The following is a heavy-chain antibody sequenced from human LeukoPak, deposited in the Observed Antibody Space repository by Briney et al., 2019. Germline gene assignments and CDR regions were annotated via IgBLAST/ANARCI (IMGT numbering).Heavy chain of an antibody. CDR1: GYTFTGYY. Sequence: ASVKVSCKASGYTFTGYYMHWLRQAPGQGLEWMGRINPNSGGTNYAQKFQGRVTMTRDTSISTAYMEQSRLRSDDTAVYYCARNRWFGELGSYYFDYWGQGTLVTVSS. CDR3: ARNRWFGELGSYYFDY. CDR2: INPNSGGT. D-gene: IGHD3-10*01. V-gene: IGHV1-2*06. J-gene: IGHJ4*02.